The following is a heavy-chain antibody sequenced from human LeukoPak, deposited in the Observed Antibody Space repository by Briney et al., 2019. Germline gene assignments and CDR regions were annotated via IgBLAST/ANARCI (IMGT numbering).Heavy chain of an antibody. Sequence: SETLSLTCTGSGVSISSYYWSWIRQPPGKGLEWIGYIYYSGSTNYKPSLKSRVTISVDTSKNQFSLKLSSVTAADTAVYYCARGGYYGSGNDFRFDPWGQGILVTVSS. CDR1: GVSISSYY. CDR3: ARGGYYGSGNDFRFDP. V-gene: IGHV4-59*01. CDR2: IYYSGST. J-gene: IGHJ5*02. D-gene: IGHD3-10*01.